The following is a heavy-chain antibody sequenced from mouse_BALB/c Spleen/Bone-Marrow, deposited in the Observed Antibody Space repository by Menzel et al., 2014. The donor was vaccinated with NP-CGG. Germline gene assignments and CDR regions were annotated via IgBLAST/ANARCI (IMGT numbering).Heavy chain of an antibody. V-gene: IGHV5-12-2*01. Sequence: EVHLVESGGGLVQPGGSLRLSCAASGFTFSYYTMSWVRQTPEKRLEWVAYISNGGSSTYHPDTVKGRFAISRDNAKNTLYLQMSSLKSEDTAMYYCARDGYDVGGAWDDWGQGASVTVPS. CDR1: GFTFSYYT. CDR2: ISNGGSST. D-gene: IGHD2-2*01. CDR3: ARDGYDVGGAWDD. J-gene: IGHJ4*01.